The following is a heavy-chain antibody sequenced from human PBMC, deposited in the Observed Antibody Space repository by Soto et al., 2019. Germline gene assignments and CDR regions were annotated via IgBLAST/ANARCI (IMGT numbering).Heavy chain of an antibody. CDR2: ISGSGGTT. D-gene: IGHD1-26*01. J-gene: IGHJ4*02. V-gene: IGHV3-23*01. CDR3: TKGTWELGGYFDY. Sequence: EVQLLESGGGLVQPGGSLTLSCAASGFTFSNYAMSWVRQAPGKGLEWVSSISGSGGTTYYPDSVMGRFFISRDQSKSTLNLQMNSLRVEDTAVYYCTKGTWELGGYFDYWGQGTLVTVSS. CDR1: GFTFSNYA.